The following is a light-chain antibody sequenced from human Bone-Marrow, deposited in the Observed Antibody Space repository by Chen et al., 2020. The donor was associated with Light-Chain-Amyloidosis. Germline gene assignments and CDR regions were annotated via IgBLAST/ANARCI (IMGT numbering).Light chain of an antibody. Sequence: SYELTQPPSVSVPPGQTARITCSGDDLPTKYAYWYQQKPGQAPVLVIHRDTERPSGISERFSGSSSGTTARLTISGVRAEDEADYHWQSGDSSGTDEVVFGGGTKLAVL. J-gene: IGLJ2*01. CDR2: RDT. CDR1: DLPTKY. CDR3: QSGDSSGTDEVV. V-gene: IGLV3-25*03.